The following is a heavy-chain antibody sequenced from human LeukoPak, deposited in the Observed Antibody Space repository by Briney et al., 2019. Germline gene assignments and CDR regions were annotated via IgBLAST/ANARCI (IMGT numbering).Heavy chain of an antibody. CDR3: AREIVVGLNAFDI. D-gene: IGHD3-22*01. V-gene: IGHV1-2*02. Sequence: ASVKVSCKASGGTFSSYAISWVRQAPGQGLEWMGWINPNSGGTNYAQKFQGRVTMTRDTSISTAYMELSRLISDDTALYYCAREIVVGLNAFDIWGQGTMVTVSS. CDR1: GGTFSSYA. CDR2: INPNSGGT. J-gene: IGHJ3*02.